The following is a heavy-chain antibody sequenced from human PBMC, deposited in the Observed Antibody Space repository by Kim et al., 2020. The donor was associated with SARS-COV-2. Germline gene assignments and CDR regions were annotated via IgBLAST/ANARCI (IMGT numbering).Heavy chain of an antibody. CDR3: AKDRRGYSYGRFDY. D-gene: IGHD5-18*01. V-gene: IGHV3-9*01. Sequence: ADSVKGRFTISRDNAKNSLYLQMNSLRAEDTALYYCAKDRRGYSYGRFDYWGQGTLVTVSS. J-gene: IGHJ4*02.